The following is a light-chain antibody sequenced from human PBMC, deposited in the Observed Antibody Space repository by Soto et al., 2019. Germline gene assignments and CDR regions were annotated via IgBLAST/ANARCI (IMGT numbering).Light chain of an antibody. CDR2: KAS. J-gene: IGKJ1*01. Sequence: DIQMTQSPSTLSASVGDRVTITCRASQSISSWLAWYQQKPGKAPKLLIYKASSLESGVPSRFTGRGSGTEFTLTITRLQPDDFATYYCQQYNSYSTFGQGTKVEIK. CDR1: QSISSW. CDR3: QQYNSYST. V-gene: IGKV1-5*03.